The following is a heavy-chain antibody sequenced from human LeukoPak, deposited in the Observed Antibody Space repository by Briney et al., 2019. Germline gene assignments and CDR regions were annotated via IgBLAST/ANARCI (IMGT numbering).Heavy chain of an antibody. Sequence: SVKVSCKASGYTFTSYGISWVRQAPGQGLEWMGGIIPIFGTANYAQKFQGRVTITADKSTSTAYMELSSLRSEDTAVYYCATEGKMVRGVYTDYWGQGTLVTVSS. J-gene: IGHJ4*02. CDR2: IIPIFGTA. V-gene: IGHV1-69*06. CDR3: ATEGKMVRGVYTDY. D-gene: IGHD3-10*01. CDR1: GYTFTSYG.